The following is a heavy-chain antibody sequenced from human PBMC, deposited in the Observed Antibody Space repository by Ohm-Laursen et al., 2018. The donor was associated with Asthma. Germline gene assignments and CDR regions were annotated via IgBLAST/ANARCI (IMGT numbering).Heavy chain of an antibody. CDR3: AKDPYDYGDPTPMYYYYYYGMDV. CDR2: ISFSADST. Sequence: SLRLSCSASGFTFSSYYMAWVRQAPGKGLEWVSGISFSADSTYYPDSVKGRFTISRDNSRNTLYLQMNSLRAEDTAVYYCAKDPYDYGDPTPMYYYYYYGMDVWGQGTTVTVSS. D-gene: IGHD4-17*01. CDR1: GFTFSSYY. J-gene: IGHJ6*02. V-gene: IGHV3-23*01.